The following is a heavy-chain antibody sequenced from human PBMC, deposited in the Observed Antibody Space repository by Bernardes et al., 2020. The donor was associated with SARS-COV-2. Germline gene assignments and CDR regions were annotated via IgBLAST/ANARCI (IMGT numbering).Heavy chain of an antibody. CDR2: IYPGDSDT. V-gene: IGHV5-51*01. CDR3: ARAYDSSGETFDY. Sequence: GASLKISCKGSGYSFTSYWIGWVRQMPGKGLEWMGIIYPGDSDTRYSPSFQGQVTISADKSISTAYLQWSSLKASDTAMYYCARAYDSSGETFDYWGQGTLVTVSS. J-gene: IGHJ4*02. D-gene: IGHD3-22*01. CDR1: GYSFTSYW.